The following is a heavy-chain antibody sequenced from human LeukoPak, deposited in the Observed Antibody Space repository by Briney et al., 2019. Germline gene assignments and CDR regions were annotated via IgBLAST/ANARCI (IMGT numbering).Heavy chain of an antibody. J-gene: IGHJ4*02. CDR2: IYSGGST. Sequence: GGSLRLSCAASGFTVGSNYMSWVRQAPGKGLEWVSVIYSGGSTYYADSVKGRFTISRDNSKNTLYLQMNSLRAEDTAVYYCARAKNPYDFWSGYQTYYFDYWGQGTLVTVSS. CDR1: GFTVGSNY. V-gene: IGHV3-66*01. D-gene: IGHD3-3*01. CDR3: ARAKNPYDFWSGYQTYYFDY.